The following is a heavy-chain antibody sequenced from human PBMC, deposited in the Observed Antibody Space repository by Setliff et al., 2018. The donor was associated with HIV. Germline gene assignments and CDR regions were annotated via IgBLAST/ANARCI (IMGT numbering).Heavy chain of an antibody. D-gene: IGHD6-6*01. CDR3: ARDPAPSSSASYFQH. Sequence: ASVKVSCKASGYTFTSYYMHWVRQAPGQGLEWMGIINPSSGSTTYAQKFQARVTMTRDTSTSTVYMELSSLGSEDTAVYYCARDPAPSSSASYFQHWGQGTPVTVS. J-gene: IGHJ1*01. CDR1: GYTFTSYY. V-gene: IGHV1-46*01. CDR2: INPSSGST.